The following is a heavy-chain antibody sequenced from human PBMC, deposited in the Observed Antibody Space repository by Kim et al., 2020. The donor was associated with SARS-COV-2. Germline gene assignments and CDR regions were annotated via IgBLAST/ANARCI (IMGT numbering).Heavy chain of an antibody. CDR2: INTAGDT. CDR3: ARDWGYGMDV. J-gene: IGHJ6*02. V-gene: IGHV3-13*01. Sequence: GGSLRLSCAASGFTFSSYDMHWVRQATGKDLEWVSAINTAGDTYYPGSVKGRFTISRENAKNSLYLQMNSLRAGDTAVYYCARDWGYGMDVWGQGTTVTV. D-gene: IGHD3-16*01. CDR1: GFTFSSYD.